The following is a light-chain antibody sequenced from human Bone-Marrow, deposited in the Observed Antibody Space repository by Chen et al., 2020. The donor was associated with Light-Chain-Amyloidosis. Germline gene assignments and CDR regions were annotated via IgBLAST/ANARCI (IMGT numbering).Light chain of an antibody. V-gene: IGKV4-1*01. CDR3: QQYYSTPPTYT. J-gene: IGKJ2*01. CDR1: QSVLYSSNNKNY. CDR2: WAS. Sequence: DIVMTQSPDSLAVSLGERATINCKSSQSVLYSSNNKNYLAWYQQKPGQPPKLLIYWASTRESGVPDLFSGSGSGTDFTLTISSLQAEDVAVYYCQQYYSTPPTYTFGQGTKLEIK.